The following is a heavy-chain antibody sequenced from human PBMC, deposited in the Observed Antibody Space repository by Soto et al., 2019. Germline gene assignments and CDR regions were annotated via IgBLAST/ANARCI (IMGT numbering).Heavy chain of an antibody. CDR3: AHAGDYDLLTFDQ. Sequence: QITLKESGPTLVRPAQTLTLTFAFSGFSLTTYDMGVAWIRQPPGKALEWLALIYWDDDKRYSPSLTDRLAVSKDTSRNQVVLTITNLDPGDTATYFFAHAGDYDLLTFDQWGPGILVTVSS. CDR1: GFSLTTYDMG. D-gene: IGHD4-17*01. J-gene: IGHJ4*02. V-gene: IGHV2-5*02. CDR2: IYWDDDK.